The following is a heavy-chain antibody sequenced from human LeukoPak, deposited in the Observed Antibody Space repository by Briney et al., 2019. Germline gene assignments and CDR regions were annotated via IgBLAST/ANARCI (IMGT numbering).Heavy chain of an antibody. V-gene: IGHV4-61*02. CDR3: ARDRGYVTG. CDR2: IYTSGST. D-gene: IGHD5-12*01. J-gene: IGHJ4*02. Sequence: PSETLSLTCTVSGGSISSGSYYWSWIRQPAGKGLEWIGRIYTSGSTNYNPSLKSRVTISVDTSKNQFSLKLSSVTAADTAVYYCARDRGYVTGWGQGNLVTVSS. CDR1: GGSISSGSYY.